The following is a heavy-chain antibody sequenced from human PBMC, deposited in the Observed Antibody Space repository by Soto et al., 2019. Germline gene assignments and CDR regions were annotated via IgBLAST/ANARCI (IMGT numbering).Heavy chain of an antibody. V-gene: IGHV4-59*01. D-gene: IGHD6-19*01. J-gene: IGHJ6*02. CDR2: IYYSGST. CDR1: GGSISSYY. Sequence: QVQLQESGPGLVKPSETLSLTCTVSGGSISSYYWSWIRQPPGKGLEWIGYIYYSGSTNYNPSLKSRVTISVDTSKNQFSLKLSSVTAADTAVYYCARDTQWLYGMDVWGQGTTVTVSS. CDR3: ARDTQWLYGMDV.